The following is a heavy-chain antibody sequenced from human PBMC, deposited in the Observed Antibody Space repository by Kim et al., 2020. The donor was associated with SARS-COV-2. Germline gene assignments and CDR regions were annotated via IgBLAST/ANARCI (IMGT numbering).Heavy chain of an antibody. V-gene: IGHV3-49*02. CDR3: TRVLGPWGYFDY. D-gene: IGHD3-16*01. Sequence: AYRTSVTGQLTISRADSKSSAYLQMNSLKTEDTAVYYCTRVLGPWGYFDYWGQGALVTVSS. J-gene: IGHJ4*02.